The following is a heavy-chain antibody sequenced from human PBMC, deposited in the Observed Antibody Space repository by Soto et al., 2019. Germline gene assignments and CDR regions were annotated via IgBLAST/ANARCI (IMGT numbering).Heavy chain of an antibody. CDR3: AKDLYSSSWYYYYYGMDV. CDR1: GFTFSSYA. V-gene: IGHV3-23*01. CDR2: ISGSGGST. J-gene: IGHJ6*02. Sequence: EVQLLESGGGLVQRGGSLRLSCAASGFTFSSYAMSWVRQAPGKGLEWVSAISGSGGSTYYADSVKGRFTISRDNSKNTLYLQMNSLRAEDTAVYYCAKDLYSSSWYYYYYGMDVWGQGTTVTVSS. D-gene: IGHD6-13*01.